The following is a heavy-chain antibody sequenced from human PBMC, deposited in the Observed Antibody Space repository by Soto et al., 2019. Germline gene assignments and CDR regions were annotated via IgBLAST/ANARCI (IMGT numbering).Heavy chain of an antibody. J-gene: IGHJ5*02. D-gene: IGHD6-13*01. CDR1: GGSISSSSFY. CDR3: ARFRYSSPWFDP. Sequence: PLETLSLTCTVSGGSISSSSFYWGWIRQPPGKGLEWIGSIYYSGSTYYNPSLKSRVTISVDTSNNQFSLKLSSVTAADTAVYYCARFRYSSPWFDPWGQGTLVTVSS. CDR2: IYYSGST. V-gene: IGHV4-39*01.